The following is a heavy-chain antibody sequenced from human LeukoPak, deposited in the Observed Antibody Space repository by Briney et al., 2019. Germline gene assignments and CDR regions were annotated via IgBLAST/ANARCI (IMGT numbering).Heavy chain of an antibody. V-gene: IGHV3-23*01. CDR3: AKDTVTVYGDYNY. J-gene: IGHJ4*02. D-gene: IGHD4-17*01. Sequence: GGSLRLSCAASGFNITSNYMNWVRQAPGKGLEWVSGIRGSGGDTYYADSVKGRFTISRDNSKNTLYLQMNSLRAEDTAVYYCAKDTVTVYGDYNYWGQGTLVTVSS. CDR2: IRGSGGDT. CDR1: GFNITSNY.